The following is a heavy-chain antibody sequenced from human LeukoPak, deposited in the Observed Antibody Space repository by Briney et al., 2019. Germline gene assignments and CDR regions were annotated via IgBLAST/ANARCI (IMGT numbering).Heavy chain of an antibody. CDR3: ARSLVGTAMVINDY. D-gene: IGHD5-18*01. CDR1: GGSFSGYY. Sequence: SETLSLTCAVYGGSFSGYYWSWIRQPPGKGLEWIGEINHSGGTNYNPSLKSRVTISVDTSKNQFPLKLSSVTAADTVVYYCARSLVGTAMVINDYGGQGTLVTVSS. V-gene: IGHV4-34*01. CDR2: INHSGGT. J-gene: IGHJ4*02.